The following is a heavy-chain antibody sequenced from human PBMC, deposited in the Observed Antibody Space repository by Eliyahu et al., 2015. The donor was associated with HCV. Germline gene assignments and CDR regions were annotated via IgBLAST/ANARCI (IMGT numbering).Heavy chain of an antibody. J-gene: IGHJ4*02. CDR2: IIPIFGTT. CDR1: GGTFSSYA. D-gene: IGHD4-17*01. CDR3: ARDRFHDYGDPGYFDY. Sequence: EVKKPGSSVKVSCKASGGTFSSYAITWVRQAPGQGLEWMGGIIPIFGTTNYAQKFQGRVTITADESTSTAYMELSSLRSEDTAVYYCARDRFHDYGDPGYFDYWGQGTLVTVSS. V-gene: IGHV1-69*01.